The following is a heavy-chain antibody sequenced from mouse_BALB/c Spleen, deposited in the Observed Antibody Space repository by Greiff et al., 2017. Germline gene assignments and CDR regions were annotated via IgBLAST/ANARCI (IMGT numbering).Heavy chain of an antibody. V-gene: IGHV5-4*02. Sequence: EVHLVESGGGLVKPGGSLKLSCAASGFTFSDYYMYWVRQTPEKRLEWVATISDGGSYTYYPDSVKGRFTISRDNAKNNLYLQMSSLKSEDTAMYYCARKGDYYGSGDAMDYWGQGTSVTVSS. CDR1: GFTFSDYY. CDR2: ISDGGSYT. CDR3: ARKGDYYGSGDAMDY. J-gene: IGHJ4*01. D-gene: IGHD1-1*01.